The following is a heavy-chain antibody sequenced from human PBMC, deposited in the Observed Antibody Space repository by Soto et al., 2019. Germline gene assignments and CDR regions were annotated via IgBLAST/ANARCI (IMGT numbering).Heavy chain of an antibody. CDR2: ISGGGATQ. CDR3: VKALGATPETRPGDY. Sequence: GGSLRLSCAASGLTFSSYGMNWVRQAPGKGLEWVSVISGGGATQYYADSVKGRFTISRDNSKNTLYLQMNSLRAEDTAVYYCVKALGATPETRPGDYWGQGTLVTVSS. J-gene: IGHJ4*02. V-gene: IGHV3-23*01. CDR1: GLTFSSYG. D-gene: IGHD1-26*01.